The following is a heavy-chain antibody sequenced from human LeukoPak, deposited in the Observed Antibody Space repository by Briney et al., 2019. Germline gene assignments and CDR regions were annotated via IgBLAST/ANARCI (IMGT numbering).Heavy chain of an antibody. Sequence: PGGSLRLSCAASGFTFSSYAMHWVRQAPGKGLEWVALISYDGSNKYYADSVKGRFTISRDNSKDTLYLQMNSLRAEDTAVYYCARRGWFGELFPANYWGQGTLVTVSS. CDR3: ARRGWFGELFPANY. D-gene: IGHD3-10*01. J-gene: IGHJ4*02. CDR1: GFTFSSYA. V-gene: IGHV3-30*04. CDR2: ISYDGSNK.